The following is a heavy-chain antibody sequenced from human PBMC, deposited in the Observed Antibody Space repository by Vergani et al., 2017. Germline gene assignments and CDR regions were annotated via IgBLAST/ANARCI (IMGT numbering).Heavy chain of an antibody. CDR3: ARHVTQDYYNDSDYFDY. D-gene: IGHD3-22*01. CDR2: MDYNGRA. CDR1: GFSFSNAW. V-gene: IGHV4-59*05. J-gene: IGHJ4*02. Sequence: VQLVGSGGGLVKPGGSLRLSCAASGFSFSNAWMTWVRQGPGKGLEWIGSMDYNGRAYYTPSLRRRVAISIDTSKMQFSLKLYSLTAADTAIYYCARHVTQDYYNDSDYFDYWGLGTLVTVSS.